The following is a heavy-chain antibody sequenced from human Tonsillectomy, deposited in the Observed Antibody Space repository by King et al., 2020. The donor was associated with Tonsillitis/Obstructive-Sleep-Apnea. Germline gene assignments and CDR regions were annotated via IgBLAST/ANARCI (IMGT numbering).Heavy chain of an antibody. CDR3: ARVREGEGSSPRGYYYYYYMDV. J-gene: IGHJ6*03. CDR1: GGSITSNY. Sequence: VQLQESGPGLVKPSETLSLTCTVSGGSITSNYWSWIRQPPGKGLEWIGYISDSGSTNYNPSLKSRVTISADTSENQFSLKVSSVTAADTALYYCARVREGEGSSPRGYYYYYYMDVWDKGTTVTVSS. D-gene: IGHD6-6*01. CDR2: ISDSGST. V-gene: IGHV4-59*01.